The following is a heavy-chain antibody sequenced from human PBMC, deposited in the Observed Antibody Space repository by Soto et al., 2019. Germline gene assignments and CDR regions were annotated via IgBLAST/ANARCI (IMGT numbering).Heavy chain of an antibody. V-gene: IGHV2-5*02. CDR1: GFSLTTSGEG. J-gene: IGHJ4*02. CDR3: TLRDGSAFGSDF. CDR2: IYWDNDK. D-gene: IGHD3-10*01. Sequence: QITLKESGPTLVKPTETLTLTCTFSGFSLTTSGEGVGWIRQSPGKAPEWLALIYWDNDKRYSTSLRNRLTITKDTSKNQVVLTISNMDPVDTATYYFTLRDGSAFGSDFCGQGTLVTVSS.